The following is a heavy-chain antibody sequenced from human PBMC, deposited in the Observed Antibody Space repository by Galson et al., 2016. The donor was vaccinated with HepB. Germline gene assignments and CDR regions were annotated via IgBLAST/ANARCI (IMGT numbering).Heavy chain of an antibody. CDR2: INPSGGST. V-gene: IGHV1-46*01. J-gene: IGHJ4*02. Sequence: SVKVSCKASGYTFPSHYIHWVRQGPGQGLEWMGMINPSGGSTSYAPKFQGRATMTRDTSTTTVNMSLSSLGAEDTAMYYCARSLGYFSGGSCFWGQETLVTVSS. CDR3: ARSLGYFSGGSCF. D-gene: IGHD2-15*01. CDR1: GYTFPSHY.